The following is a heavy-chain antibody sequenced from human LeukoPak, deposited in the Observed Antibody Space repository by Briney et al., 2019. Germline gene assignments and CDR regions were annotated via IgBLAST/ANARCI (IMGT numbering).Heavy chain of an antibody. Sequence: PSETLSLTCTVSGGSISSYYWGWIRQPPGKGLEWIGYIYYSGSTNYNPSLKSRVTISVDTSKNQFSLKLTSVTAADTALYYCARSQFSGNWFDPWGQGTLVTVSS. CDR2: IYYSGST. V-gene: IGHV4-59*01. CDR3: ARSQFSGNWFDP. CDR1: GGSISSYY. J-gene: IGHJ5*02.